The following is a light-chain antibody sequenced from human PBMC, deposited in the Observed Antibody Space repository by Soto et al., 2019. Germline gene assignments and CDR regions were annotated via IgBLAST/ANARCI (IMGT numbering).Light chain of an antibody. V-gene: IGKV3-15*01. CDR1: QSVSSN. CDR2: GAS. Sequence: EIMMTQSPATLSVSPGERATLSCRASQSVSSNLACYQQKPGQAPRLLIYGASTRATGIPARFSGSGSGTEFSLIISSLQAEDFSVYYCQHYNNWPPWTFGQGTKVEI. CDR3: QHYNNWPPWT. J-gene: IGKJ1*01.